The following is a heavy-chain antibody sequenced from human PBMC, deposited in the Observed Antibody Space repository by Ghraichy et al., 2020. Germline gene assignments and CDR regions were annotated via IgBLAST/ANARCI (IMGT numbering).Heavy chain of an antibody. CDR3: ARGHAGVSIFGVVINWFDP. CDR1: GFSLSSSGMC. Sequence: SGPTLVKPTQTLTLTCTFSGFSLSSSGMCVSWIRQPPGKALEWLALIDWADDKYYSTSLKTRLTISKDTSKNQVVLTMTNVNPVDTGTYYCARGHAGVSIFGVVINWFDPWGQGTLVTVSS. V-gene: IGHV2-70*01. D-gene: IGHD3-3*01. CDR2: IDWADDK. J-gene: IGHJ5*02.